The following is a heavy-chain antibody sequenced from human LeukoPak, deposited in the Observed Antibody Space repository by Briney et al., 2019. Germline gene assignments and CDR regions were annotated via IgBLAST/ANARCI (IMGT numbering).Heavy chain of an antibody. V-gene: IGHV3-53*01. D-gene: IGHD3-3*01. CDR1: GFTVSSNY. J-gene: IGHJ4*02. CDR2: IYSGGST. CDR3: AKDPHFGVVIIPHFDY. Sequence: GGSLRLSCAASGFTVSSNYMSWVRQAPGKGLEWVSVIYSGGSTYYADSVKGRFTISRDNSKNTLYLQMNSLRAEDTAVYYCAKDPHFGVVIIPHFDYWGQGTLVTVSS.